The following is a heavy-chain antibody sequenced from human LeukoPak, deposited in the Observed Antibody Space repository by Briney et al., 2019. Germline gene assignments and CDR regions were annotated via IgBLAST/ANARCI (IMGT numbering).Heavy chain of an antibody. D-gene: IGHD2-2*01. CDR3: TRLVVPAAMTVFDY. J-gene: IGHJ4*02. Sequence: GGSLRLSCAASGFSFRSYWMTWVRRAPGKGLEWVGFIRSKAYGGTTEYAASVKGRFTISRDDSKSIAYLQMNSLKTEDTAVYYCTRLVVPAAMTVFDYWGQGTLVTVSS. CDR1: GFSFRSYW. CDR2: IRSKAYGGTT. V-gene: IGHV3-49*04.